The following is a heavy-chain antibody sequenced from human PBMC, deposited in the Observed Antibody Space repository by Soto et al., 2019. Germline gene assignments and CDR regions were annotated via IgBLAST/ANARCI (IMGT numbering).Heavy chain of an antibody. V-gene: IGHV4-59*01. Sequence: ETLSLTCTVSSGSISSYYWSWIRQPPGKRLEWIGYIKYSGSTSYNPSLKSRVTISVDTSKNQFSLKLNSVTAADTAVYYCARVSPSYSTGWYYFDYWGQGTLVTVPQ. J-gene: IGHJ4*02. D-gene: IGHD6-19*01. CDR3: ARVSPSYSTGWYYFDY. CDR2: IKYSGST. CDR1: SGSISSYY.